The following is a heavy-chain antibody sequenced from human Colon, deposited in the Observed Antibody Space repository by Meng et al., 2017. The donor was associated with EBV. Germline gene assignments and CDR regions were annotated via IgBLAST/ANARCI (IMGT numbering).Heavy chain of an antibody. Sequence: SASLLRPSKTLCLPRAFLRGSINSNMYHWGWIRQPPWDGLDWIASISYTGETFYNPSLRSRVTMSVDTTKDQFSLRLSAVTAADTAVYFCGRQDHRDHGDPNWFDPWGQGTLVTVSS. V-gene: IGHV4-39*01. D-gene: IGHD4-17*01. CDR2: ISYTGET. CDR3: GRQDHRDHGDPNWFDP. CDR1: RGSINSNMYH. J-gene: IGHJ5*02.